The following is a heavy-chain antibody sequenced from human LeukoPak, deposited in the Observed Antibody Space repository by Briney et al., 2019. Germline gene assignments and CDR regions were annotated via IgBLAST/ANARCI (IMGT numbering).Heavy chain of an antibody. CDR2: ISGSGAYS. D-gene: IGHD6-13*01. V-gene: IGHV3-23*01. J-gene: IGHJ3*02. Sequence: GGSLRLSCAASGFTFSNYAMSWVRQAPGKGLEWVSGISGSGAYSYYADSVKGRFTISRDNAKNSLYLQMNSLRAEDTAVYYCARDLLIAAAGGAFDIWGQGTMVTVSS. CDR3: ARDLLIAAAGGAFDI. CDR1: GFTFSNYA.